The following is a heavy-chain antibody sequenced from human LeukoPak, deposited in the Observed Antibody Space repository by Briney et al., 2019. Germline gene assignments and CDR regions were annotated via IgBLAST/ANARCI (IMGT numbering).Heavy chain of an antibody. CDR1: GGAFSSYA. D-gene: IGHD5-18*01. J-gene: IGHJ5*02. Sequence: ASVKVSCKASGGAFSSYAISWVRQAPGQGLEWMGGIIPIFGTANYAQKFQGRVTITADESTSTAYMELSSLRSEDTAVYYCARKSYGYGAPISWFDPWGQGTLVTVSS. V-gene: IGHV1-69*13. CDR3: ARKSYGYGAPISWFDP. CDR2: IIPIFGTA.